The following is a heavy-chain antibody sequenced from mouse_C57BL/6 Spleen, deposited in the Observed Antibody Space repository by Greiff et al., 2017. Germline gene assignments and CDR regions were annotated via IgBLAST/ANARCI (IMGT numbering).Heavy chain of an antibody. CDR2: IWRGGST. Sequence: VQGVESGPGLVQPSQSLSITCTVSGFSLTSYGVHWVRQSPGKGLEWLGVIWRGGSTDYNAAFMSRLSITKDNSKSQVFFKMNSLQADDTAIYYCAGDYYGSSYGYFDVWGTGTTVTVSS. CDR3: AGDYYGSSYGYFDV. D-gene: IGHD1-1*01. CDR1: GFSLTSYG. J-gene: IGHJ1*03. V-gene: IGHV2-5*01.